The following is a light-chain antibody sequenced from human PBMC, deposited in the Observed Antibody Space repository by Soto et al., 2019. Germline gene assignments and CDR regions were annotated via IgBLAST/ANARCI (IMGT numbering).Light chain of an antibody. CDR3: SSYAVRGV. CDR1: SSDGGAYNY. V-gene: IGLV2-8*01. CDR2: EVN. J-gene: IGLJ2*01. Sequence: QSALTQHPSASGSPGQSVTISCTGTSSDGGAYNYVSWYQQHPGKAPKLMIYEVNQRPSGVPDRFSGSKSGNTASLTVSGLQAEDEADYYCSSYAVRGVFGGGTKVTVL.